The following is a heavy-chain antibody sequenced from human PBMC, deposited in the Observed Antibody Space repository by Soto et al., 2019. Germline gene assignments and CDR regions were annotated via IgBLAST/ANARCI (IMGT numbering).Heavy chain of an antibody. CDR3: ARERSTQTNTAMVPYYFDF. D-gene: IGHD5-18*01. J-gene: IGHJ4*02. CDR2: IKQDGSEK. V-gene: IGHV3-7*01. Sequence: PGGSLRLSCAASGFTFSSYWMSWVRQAPGKGLEWVANIKQDGSEKYYVDSVKGRFTISRDNAKNSLYLQMNSLRAEDTAVYYCARERSTQTNTAMVPYYFDFWGQGTLVTVSS. CDR1: GFTFSSYW.